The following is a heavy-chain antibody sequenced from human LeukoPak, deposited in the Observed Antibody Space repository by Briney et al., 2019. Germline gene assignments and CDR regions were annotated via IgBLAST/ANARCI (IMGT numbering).Heavy chain of an antibody. Sequence: GGSLRLSCAASGFTVSSNYMSWVRQAPGKGLEWVSVIYSGGSTYYADSVKGRFTISRDNSKNTLYLQMNSLRAEDTAVYYCARAAVAALFDYWGQGSLVTVSS. CDR3: ARAAVAALFDY. V-gene: IGHV3-53*01. CDR2: IYSGGST. D-gene: IGHD6-19*01. J-gene: IGHJ4*02. CDR1: GFTVSSNY.